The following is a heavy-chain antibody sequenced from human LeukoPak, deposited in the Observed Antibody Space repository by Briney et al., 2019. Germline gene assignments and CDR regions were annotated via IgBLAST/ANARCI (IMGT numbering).Heavy chain of an antibody. CDR2: IWYDGSNK. CDR3: AKDRGATTLPSEFDY. Sequence: GGSLRLSCAASGFTFSSYGMHWVRQAPGKGLEWVAVIWYDGSNKYYADSVKGRFTISRDNSKNTLYLQMNSLRAEDTALYYCAKDRGATTLPSEFDYWGQGTLVTVSS. V-gene: IGHV3-30*02. D-gene: IGHD5-24*01. J-gene: IGHJ4*02. CDR1: GFTFSSYG.